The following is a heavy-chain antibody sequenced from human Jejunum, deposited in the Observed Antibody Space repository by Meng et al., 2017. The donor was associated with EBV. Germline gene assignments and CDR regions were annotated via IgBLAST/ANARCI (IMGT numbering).Heavy chain of an antibody. CDR1: GGPISSSSYY. Sequence: QVQLKESGPGLVKPSETLSLTCTVSGGPISSSSYYWGWIRQPPGKGLEWIGTYYNSGSTYYNPSLKSRVTISVDTSKNQFSLKLISVTAADTAAYYCARQGPSGRTFDYWGQGTLVTVSS. CDR2: YYNSGST. D-gene: IGHD1-26*01. CDR3: ARQGPSGRTFDY. V-gene: IGHV4-39*01. J-gene: IGHJ4*02.